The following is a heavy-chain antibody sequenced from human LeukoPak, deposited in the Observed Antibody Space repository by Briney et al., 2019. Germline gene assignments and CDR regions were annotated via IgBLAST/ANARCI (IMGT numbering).Heavy chain of an antibody. CDR3: ARGGSYYDFWSGYSDDAFDI. CDR2: INPNSGGT. Sequence: ASVKVSCMASGYTFTSYYMHWVRQAPGQGLEWMGWINPNSGGTNYAQKFQGRVTMTRDTSISTAYMELSRLRSDDTAVYYCARGGSYYDFWSGYSDDAFDIWGQGTMVTVSS. D-gene: IGHD3-3*01. J-gene: IGHJ3*02. CDR1: GYTFTSYY. V-gene: IGHV1-2*02.